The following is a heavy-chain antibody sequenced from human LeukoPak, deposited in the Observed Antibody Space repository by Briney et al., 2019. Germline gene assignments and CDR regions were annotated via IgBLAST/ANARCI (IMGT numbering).Heavy chain of an antibody. CDR1: AFIFSNHT. D-gene: IGHD2-15*01. J-gene: IGHJ4*02. CDR2: ISDDGSNN. V-gene: IGHV3-30*04. CDR3: ARSGTIGYPWKLAYCSGGSCYYFDY. Sequence: GRSLRLYCAASAFIFSNHTMHWVRQAPGKGLEWVALISDDGSNNFYADSVKGRFTISRDNSKNTLYLQVNSLRAEDTAVYSCARSGTIGYPWKLAYCSGGSCYYFDYWGQGTLVTVSS.